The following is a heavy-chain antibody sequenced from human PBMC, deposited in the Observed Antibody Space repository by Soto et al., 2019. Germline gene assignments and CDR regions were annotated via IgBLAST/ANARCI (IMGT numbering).Heavy chain of an antibody. V-gene: IGHV1-18*01. D-gene: IGHD1-26*01. CDR3: ARVVGALGHWFNP. J-gene: IGHJ5*02. CDR1: GYNFNSYT. Sequence: QVQLVQSGAEVKKPGASVKVSCKASGYNFNSYTISWVRQAPGQGLEWMGRISAYNGNTNYAQKLQGRVTMTKDPSTSTANMELRSLRSDDTAVYHCARVVGALGHWFNPRGQGTLVTVSS. CDR2: ISAYNGNT.